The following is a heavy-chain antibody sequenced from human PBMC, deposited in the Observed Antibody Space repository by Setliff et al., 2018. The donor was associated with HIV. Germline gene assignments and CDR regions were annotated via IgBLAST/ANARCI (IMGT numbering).Heavy chain of an antibody. J-gene: IGHJ4*02. CDR2: IYSDDYT. CDR1: GFNVNNKY. CDR3: AKSDILTGYYKGVDY. D-gene: IGHD3-9*01. Sequence: GGSLRLSCAASGFNVNNKYMSWVRQAPGKGLEWVSIIYSDDYTKYADSLKGRFTISRDTSKNTVYLQMNSLRAEDTAVYYCAKSDILTGYYKGVDYWGQGTLVTVSS. V-gene: IGHV3-66*01.